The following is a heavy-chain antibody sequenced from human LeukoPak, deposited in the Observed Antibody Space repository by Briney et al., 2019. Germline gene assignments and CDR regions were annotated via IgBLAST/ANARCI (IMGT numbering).Heavy chain of an antibody. J-gene: IGHJ4*02. V-gene: IGHV3-23*01. Sequence: GGTLRLSCAASGFTFSSYDMSWVRQAPGKGLEWVSAISGSVGSTYYADSVKGRFTISRDNSKNTLYLQMNSLRAEDTAVYYCASGRYSSGWYDLDYWGPGTLVTVSS. CDR1: GFTFSSYD. CDR2: ISGSVGST. CDR3: ASGRYSSGWYDLDY. D-gene: IGHD6-19*01.